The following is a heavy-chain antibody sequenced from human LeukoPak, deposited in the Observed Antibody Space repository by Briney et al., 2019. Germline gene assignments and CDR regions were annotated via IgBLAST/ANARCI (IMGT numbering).Heavy chain of an antibody. V-gene: IGHV3-11*04. J-gene: IGHJ4*02. D-gene: IGHD3-10*01. CDR3: ARVYGSGSYVDY. CDR2: ISSSGSTI. CDR1: EFTFSDDY. Sequence: MAGGSLRLSCAASEFTFSDDYMSWIRQAPGKGLECISYISSSGSTIYYSDSVKGRFTISRDNAKNSLYLQMNSLRAEDTAVYYYARVYGSGSYVDYWGQGTLVTVSS.